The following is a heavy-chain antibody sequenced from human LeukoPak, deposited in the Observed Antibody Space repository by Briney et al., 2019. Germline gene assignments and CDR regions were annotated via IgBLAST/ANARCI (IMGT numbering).Heavy chain of an antibody. J-gene: IGHJ5*02. V-gene: IGHV4-39*01. CDR2: IYYSGST. CDR1: GGSISSSSYY. CDR3: ARHSGSGWYGEWFDP. Sequence: SETLSLTXTVSGGSISSSSYYWGWIRQPPGKGLEWIGSIYYSGSTYYNPSLKSRVTISVDTSKNQFSLKLSSVTAADTAVYYCARHSGSGWYGEWFDPWGQGTLVTVSS. D-gene: IGHD6-19*01.